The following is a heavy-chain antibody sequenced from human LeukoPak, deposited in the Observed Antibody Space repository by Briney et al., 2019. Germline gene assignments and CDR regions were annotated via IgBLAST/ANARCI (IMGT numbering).Heavy chain of an antibody. CDR3: ARDLDWILFDY. D-gene: IGHD3-9*01. V-gene: IGHV3-74*03. CDR1: GFTVSSNY. CDR2: IRPEGTTT. Sequence: GRSLRLSSAASGFTVSSNYMSWVRQAPGKGLVWVARIRPEGTTTAYADSVKGRFTISRDNAKNTLFLQMNSLSAEDTAVYYCARDLDWILFDYWGQGTLVTVSS. J-gene: IGHJ4*02.